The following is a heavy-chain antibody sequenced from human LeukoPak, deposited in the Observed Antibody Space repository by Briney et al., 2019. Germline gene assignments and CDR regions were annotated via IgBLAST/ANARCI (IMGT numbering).Heavy chain of an antibody. D-gene: IGHD2-21*02. CDR1: GFIFSRDW. Sequence: GGSLRLSCATSGFIFSRDWMTWVRQAPGKGPEWVANIKGDGSKKNLVDSVKGRFSISRDNVRNSLYLQMNSLRAEDTAVYYCTRGDPDKWGQGTLVIVSS. CDR2: IKGDGSKK. J-gene: IGHJ4*02. V-gene: IGHV3-7*03. CDR3: TRGDPDK.